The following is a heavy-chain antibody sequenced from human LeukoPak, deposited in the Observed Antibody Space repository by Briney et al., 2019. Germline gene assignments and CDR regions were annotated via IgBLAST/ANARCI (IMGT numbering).Heavy chain of an antibody. CDR2: IIPIFGTA. CDR3: ARDGDYDILTGYYKGFDY. D-gene: IGHD3-9*01. J-gene: IGHJ4*02. CDR1: GGTFSSYA. V-gene: IGHV1-69*06. Sequence: SVKVSCKASGGTFSSYAISWVRQAPGQGLEWMGGIIPIFGTANYAQKFQGRVTITADKSTSTAYMELSSLRSEDTAVYYCARDGDYDILTGYYKGFDYWGQGTLVTVSS.